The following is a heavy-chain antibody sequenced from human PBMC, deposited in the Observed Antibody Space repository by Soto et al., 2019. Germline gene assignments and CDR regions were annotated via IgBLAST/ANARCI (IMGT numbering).Heavy chain of an antibody. CDR2: INPNSGGT. J-gene: IGHJ5*02. CDR1: GYTFTGCY. D-gene: IGHD2-15*01. V-gene: IGHV1-2*02. Sequence: ASVKVSCKASGYTFTGCYMHWVRQAPGQGLEWMGWINPNSGGTNYAQKFQGRVTMTRDTSISTAYMELSRLRSDDTAVYYCARAGIGCSGGSCYFNWFDPWGQGTLVTVSS. CDR3: ARAGIGCSGGSCYFNWFDP.